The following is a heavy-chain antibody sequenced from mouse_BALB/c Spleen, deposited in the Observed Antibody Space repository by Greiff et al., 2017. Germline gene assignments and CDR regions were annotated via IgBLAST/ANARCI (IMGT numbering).Heavy chain of an antibody. CDR1: GFSLTSYG. V-gene: IGHV2-9*02. CDR3: ASYYYGSSPSFDF. CDR2: IWAGGST. J-gene: IGHJ1*01. Sequence: VHLVESGPGLVAPSQSLSITCTVSGFSLTSYGVHWVRQPPGKGLEWLGVIWAGGSTNYNSALMSRLSISKDNSKSQVFLKMNSLQTDDTAMYYCASYYYGSSPSFDFWGAGTTVTVSS. D-gene: IGHD1-1*01.